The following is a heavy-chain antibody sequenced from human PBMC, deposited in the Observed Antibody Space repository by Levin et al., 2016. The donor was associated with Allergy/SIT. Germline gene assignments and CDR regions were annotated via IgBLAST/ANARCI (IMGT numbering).Heavy chain of an antibody. J-gene: IGHJ4*02. CDR2: ISSSSSYI. CDR1: GFTFSSYS. V-gene: IGHV3-21*01. Sequence: GESLKISCAASGFTFSSYSMNWVRQAPGKGLEWVSSISSSSSYIYYADSVKGRFTISRDNAKNSLYLQMNSLRAEDTAVYYCARDVGAIGRGYFDYWGQGTLVTVSS. CDR3: ARDVGAIGRGYFDY. D-gene: IGHD1-26*01.